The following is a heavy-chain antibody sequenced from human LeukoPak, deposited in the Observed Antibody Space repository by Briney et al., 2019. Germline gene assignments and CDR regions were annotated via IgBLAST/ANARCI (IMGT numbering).Heavy chain of an antibody. CDR3: ARDLRQTNWFDP. J-gene: IGHJ5*02. Sequence: GGSLRPSCAASGFTFSSHWMHWVRQAPGKGLVWVSHINTDGSRTTCADSVKGRFTISRDNAKNTLYLQMNSLRAEDTAVYYCARDLRQTNWFDPWGQGTLVTVSS. CDR1: GFTFSSHW. V-gene: IGHV3-74*01. CDR2: INTDGSRT.